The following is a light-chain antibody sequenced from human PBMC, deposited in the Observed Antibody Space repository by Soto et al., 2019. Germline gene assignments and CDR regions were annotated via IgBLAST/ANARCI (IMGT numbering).Light chain of an antibody. J-gene: IGLJ1*01. CDR3: GSYTRGRPPPFA. CDR1: SSDVGGYNY. Sequence: QSALTQPASVSGSPGQSITISCTGTSSDVGGYNYVSWYQQHPGKAPKLMIYDVSNRPSGVSNRFSGSKSGNTASLTISGLGAEDGVDYYCGSYTRGRPPPFAFGTGTK. CDR2: DVS. V-gene: IGLV2-14*01.